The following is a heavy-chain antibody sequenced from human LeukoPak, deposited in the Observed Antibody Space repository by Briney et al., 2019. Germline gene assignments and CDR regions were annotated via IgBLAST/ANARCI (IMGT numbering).Heavy chain of an antibody. J-gene: IGHJ4*02. D-gene: IGHD3-22*01. V-gene: IGHV4-39*01. CDR2: IYYSGST. CDR3: ARLSPYYYDSRGYY. Sequence: SETLYLTYTVSGGAISRSSYYWAWSRHPPGKNLGCIGRIYYSGSTYYNPCLKSRVTISVDTSKNQFSLKLSSVTAADTAVYYCARLSPYYYDSRGYYWGQGTLVTVSS. CDR1: GGAISRSSYY.